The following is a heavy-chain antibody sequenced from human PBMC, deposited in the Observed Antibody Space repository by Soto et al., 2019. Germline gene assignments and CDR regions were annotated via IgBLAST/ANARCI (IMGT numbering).Heavy chain of an antibody. D-gene: IGHD6-13*01. CDR1: GGSISSYY. J-gene: IGHJ4*02. CDR3: ARSSSSWWYYFDH. CDR2: IFDSGST. Sequence: TSETLSLTCSVSGGSISSYYWSWIRQPPGKGLEWIGYIFDSGSTKYNPSLKSRVTISADTSKKQFSLNLSSVTAADTAVYYCARSSSSWWYYFDHWGQGTLVTVSS. V-gene: IGHV4-59*01.